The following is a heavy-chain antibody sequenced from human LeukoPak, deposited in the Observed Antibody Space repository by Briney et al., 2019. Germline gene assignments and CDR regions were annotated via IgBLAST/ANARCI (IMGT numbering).Heavy chain of an antibody. Sequence: GSLRLSCAASGFTFSSYWMSLVRQAPGKGLEWVANIKQDGSEKYYVDSVKGRFTISRDNAKNSLYLQMNSLRAEDTALYYCAKGNTYYYDSSGYYFGYWGQGTLVTVSS. V-gene: IGHV3-7*03. CDR3: AKGNTYYYDSSGYYFGY. J-gene: IGHJ4*02. CDR1: GFTFSSYW. D-gene: IGHD3-22*01. CDR2: IKQDGSEK.